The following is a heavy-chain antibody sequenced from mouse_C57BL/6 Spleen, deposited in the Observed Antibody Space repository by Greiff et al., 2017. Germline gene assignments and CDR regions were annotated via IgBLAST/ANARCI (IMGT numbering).Heavy chain of an antibody. V-gene: IGHV1-76*01. CDR1: GYTFTDYY. D-gene: IGHD1-1*01. J-gene: IGHJ3*01. CDR3: ARNKDYGSSAFAY. CDR2: IYPGSGNT. Sequence: VKLMESGAELVRPGASVKLSCKASGYTFTDYYINWVKQRPGQGLEWIARIYPGSGNTYYNEKFKGKATLTAEKSSSTAYMQLSSLTSEDSAVYFCARNKDYGSSAFAYWGQGTLLTVSA.